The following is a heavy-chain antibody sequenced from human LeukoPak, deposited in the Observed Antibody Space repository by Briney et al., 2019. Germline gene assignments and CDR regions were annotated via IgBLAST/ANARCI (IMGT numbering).Heavy chain of an antibody. Sequence: PSETLSLTCAVYGGSFSGYYWSWIRQPPGKGLEWIGEINHSGSTNYNPSLKSRVTISVDTSKKQFSLKLSSVTAADTAVYYCARGGIAARPFLYWGQGTLVTVSS. CDR3: ARGGIAARPFLY. CDR1: GGSFSGYY. D-gene: IGHD6-6*01. J-gene: IGHJ4*02. CDR2: INHSGST. V-gene: IGHV4-34*01.